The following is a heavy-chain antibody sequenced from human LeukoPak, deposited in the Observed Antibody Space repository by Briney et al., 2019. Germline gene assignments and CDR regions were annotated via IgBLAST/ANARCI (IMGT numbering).Heavy chain of an antibody. CDR3: ARNSVEWYIFDY. CDR1: GFTFSSYW. V-gene: IGHV3-74*01. CDR2: TNRDGSST. Sequence: GGSLRLSCAASGFTFSSYWMHWVRHAPGKGPVWVARTNRDGSSTAYADSVKGRFTISKDNAKNTLYLLMNSLRAEDTAVYYCARNSVEWYIFDYWGQGTLVTVSS. J-gene: IGHJ4*02. D-gene: IGHD3-3*01.